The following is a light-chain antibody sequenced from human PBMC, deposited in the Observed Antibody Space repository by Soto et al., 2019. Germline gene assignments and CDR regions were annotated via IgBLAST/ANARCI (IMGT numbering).Light chain of an antibody. J-gene: IGKJ1*01. CDR3: MQTLESRT. V-gene: IGKV2-28*01. CDR1: RSLLKANGYTY. CDR2: LGY. Sequence: DIVMTQSPLSLTVTPGEPASISCGSSRSLLKANGYTYFHWFLQKPGQSPQLLIYLGYTRAPGVPDRFSGNGSGTHFTLEISRVEAEDVGVYYCMQTLESRTFGQGTKLEIK.